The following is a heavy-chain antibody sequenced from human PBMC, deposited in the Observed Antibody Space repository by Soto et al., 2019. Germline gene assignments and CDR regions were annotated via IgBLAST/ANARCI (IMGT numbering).Heavy chain of an antibody. D-gene: IGHD6-13*01. CDR2: VFYSGRT. CDR1: GGSISSTGYS. CDR3: SRHPGDSSTPSFYFDS. J-gene: IGHJ4*02. Sequence: SETLSLTCSVSGGSISSTGYSWGWIRQPPGKGLEWIGNVFYSGRTDYNPSLKSRVTVSVDASKNQFSLQLISVTAADTSVYYCSRHPGDSSTPSFYFDSWGQGXLVTVSS. V-gene: IGHV4-39*01.